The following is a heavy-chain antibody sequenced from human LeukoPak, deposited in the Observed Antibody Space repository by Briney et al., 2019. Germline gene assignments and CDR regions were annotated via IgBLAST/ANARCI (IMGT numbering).Heavy chain of an antibody. CDR2: ISGSGGST. D-gene: IGHD5-18*01. Sequence: GRSLRLSCAASGFTFSSYAMSWVRQAPGKGLEWVSAISGSGGSTYYADSVKGRFTISRDNSKNTLYLQMNSLRAEDTAVYYCAKAPIYSYGSEFDYWGQGTLVTVSS. J-gene: IGHJ4*02. CDR3: AKAPIYSYGSEFDY. CDR1: GFTFSSYA. V-gene: IGHV3-23*01.